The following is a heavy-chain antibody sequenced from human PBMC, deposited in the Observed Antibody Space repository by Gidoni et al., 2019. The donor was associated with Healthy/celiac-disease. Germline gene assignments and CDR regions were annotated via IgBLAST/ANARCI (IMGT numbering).Heavy chain of an antibody. CDR1: GDSVSSNSAA. D-gene: IGHD4-17*01. Sequence: QVQLQQSGPGLVKPSQTLSLPCAISGDSVSSNSAAWNWIRQSPSRGLEWLGRTYYRSKWYNDYAVSVKSRITINPDTSKNQFSLQLNSVTPEDTAVYYCARDPIATTVTTFYYFDYWGQGTLVTVSS. CDR2: TYYRSKWYN. CDR3: ARDPIATTVTTFYYFDY. J-gene: IGHJ4*02. V-gene: IGHV6-1*01.